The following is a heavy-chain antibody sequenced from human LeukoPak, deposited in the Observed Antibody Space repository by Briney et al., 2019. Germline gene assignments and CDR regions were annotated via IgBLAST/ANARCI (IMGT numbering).Heavy chain of an antibody. Sequence: PSETLSLTCAVSGGSISSGGYSWSWIRQPPGRGLEWIGYIYHSGSTYYNPSLKSRVTISVDRSKNQFSLKLSSVTAADTAVYYCARDGKEPRNAFDIWGQGTMVTVSS. D-gene: IGHD1-14*01. CDR1: GGSISSGGYS. V-gene: IGHV4-30-2*01. CDR2: IYHSGST. J-gene: IGHJ3*02. CDR3: ARDGKEPRNAFDI.